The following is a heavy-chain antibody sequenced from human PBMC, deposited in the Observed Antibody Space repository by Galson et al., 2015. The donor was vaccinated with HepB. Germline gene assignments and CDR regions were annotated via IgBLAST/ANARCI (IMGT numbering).Heavy chain of an antibody. CDR3: ATRSIAAAGTGYRYFGYYYYGMDV. J-gene: IGHJ6*02. D-gene: IGHD6-13*01. V-gene: IGHV1-24*01. CDR1: GYTLTELS. CDR2: FDPEDGET. Sequence: SVKVSCKVSGYTLTELSMHWVRQAPGKGLEWMGGFDPEDGETIYAQKFQGRVTMTEDTSTDTAYMELSSPRSEDTAVYYCATRSIAAAGTGYRYFGYYYYGMDVWGQGTTVTVSS.